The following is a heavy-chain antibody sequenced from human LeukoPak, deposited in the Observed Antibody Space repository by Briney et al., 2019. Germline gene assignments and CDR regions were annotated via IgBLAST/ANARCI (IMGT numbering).Heavy chain of an antibody. D-gene: IGHD6-6*01. J-gene: IGHJ4*02. Sequence: GRSLRLSCAASGFTFSSYGMHWVRQAPGKGLEWVAVISYDGSNKYYADSVKGRFTISRDNSKNTLYLQMNSLRAEDTAVYYCAKAAGGYSSSIDYWGQGTLVTVSS. CDR1: GFTFSSYG. CDR3: AKAAGGYSSSIDY. V-gene: IGHV3-30*18. CDR2: ISYDGSNK.